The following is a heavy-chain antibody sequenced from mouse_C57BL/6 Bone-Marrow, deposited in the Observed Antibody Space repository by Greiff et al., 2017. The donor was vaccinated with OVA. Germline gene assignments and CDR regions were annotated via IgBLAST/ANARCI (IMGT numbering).Heavy chain of an antibody. D-gene: IGHD2-2*01. Sequence: EVQRVESGGDLVKPGGSLKLSCAASGFTFSSYGMSWVRQTPDKRLEWVATISSGGSYTYYPDSVKGRFTISRDNAKNTLYLQMSSLKSEDTAMYYCASPLLWLRRTEAWCAYWGQGTLVTVSA. CDR2: ISSGGSYT. CDR1: GFTFSSYG. V-gene: IGHV5-6*01. CDR3: ASPLLWLRRTEAWCAY. J-gene: IGHJ3*01.